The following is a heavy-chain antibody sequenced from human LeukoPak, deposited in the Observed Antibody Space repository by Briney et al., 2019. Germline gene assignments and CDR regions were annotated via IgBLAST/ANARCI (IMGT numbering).Heavy chain of an antibody. CDR1: GGSFSGYY. D-gene: IGHD2-15*01. CDR2: INHSGST. J-gene: IGHJ4*02. CDR3: ARAGTYCSGGSCYPKYYFDY. Sequence: SETLSLTCAVYGGSFSGYYWSWIRQPPGKGLEWIGEINHSGSTNYNPSLKNRVTISVDTSKNQFSLKLSSVTAADTAVYYCARAGTYCSGGSCYPKYYFDYWGQGTLVTVSS. V-gene: IGHV4-34*01.